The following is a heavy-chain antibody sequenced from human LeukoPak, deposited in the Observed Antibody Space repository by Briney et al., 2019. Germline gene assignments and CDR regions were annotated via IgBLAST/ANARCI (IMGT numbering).Heavy chain of an antibody. J-gene: IGHJ4*02. CDR1: GFTFSSYA. Sequence: GGSLRLSCAASGFTFSSYAMSWVRQAPGKGLEWVSAISGSGGSTYYADSVKGRFTISRDNAKNSLSLQMNSLRAEDTAVYYCARDRSSWPDFDYWGQGTLVTVSS. CDR2: ISGSGGST. CDR3: ARDRSSWPDFDY. D-gene: IGHD6-13*01. V-gene: IGHV3-23*01.